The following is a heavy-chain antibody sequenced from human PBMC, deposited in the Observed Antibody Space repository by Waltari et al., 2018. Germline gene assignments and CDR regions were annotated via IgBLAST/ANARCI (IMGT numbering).Heavy chain of an antibody. CDR2: IYYRGST. CDR1: GGSISSHY. J-gene: IGHJ4*02. Sequence: QVQLQESGPGLVKPSETLSLTCTVSGGSISSHYWSWIRQPPGKGLEWIGYIYYRGSTNYNPSLKSRVTISVDTSKNQFSLKLSSVTAADTAVYYCARDGLGSRGYFDYWGQGTLVTVSS. D-gene: IGHD3-16*01. CDR3: ARDGLGSRGYFDY. V-gene: IGHV4-59*11.